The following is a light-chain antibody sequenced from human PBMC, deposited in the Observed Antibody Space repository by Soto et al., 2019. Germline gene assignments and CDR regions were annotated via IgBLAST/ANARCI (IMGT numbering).Light chain of an antibody. CDR1: QSISSW. CDR2: ATS. J-gene: IGKJ4*01. Sequence: DIQMPQSPSTLSASVGDRVTITCRASQSISSWLAWYQQKPGKAPKLLIYATSTLQSGVPAGFSGSGSGTEFTLTISTLQAEDFATYFCQESYSTPAVSFGGGTKVDIK. CDR3: QESYSTPAVS. V-gene: IGKV1-39*01.